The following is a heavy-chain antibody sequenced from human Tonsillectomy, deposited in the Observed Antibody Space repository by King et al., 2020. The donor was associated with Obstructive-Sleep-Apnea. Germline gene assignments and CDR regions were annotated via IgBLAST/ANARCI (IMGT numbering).Heavy chain of an antibody. CDR1: GFTFSSYA. Sequence: VQLVESGGGVVQPGRSLRLSCAASGFTFSSYAMHWVRQAPGKGLDGVAVISDDGRNKYYADSVKGRFTISRDNSKNTLYLQMNSLRAEDTAVYYCARDLQASLAAAGHFGYWGQGTLVTVSS. D-gene: IGHD6-13*01. V-gene: IGHV3-30*04. CDR3: ARDLQASLAAAGHFGY. CDR2: ISDDGRNK. J-gene: IGHJ4*02.